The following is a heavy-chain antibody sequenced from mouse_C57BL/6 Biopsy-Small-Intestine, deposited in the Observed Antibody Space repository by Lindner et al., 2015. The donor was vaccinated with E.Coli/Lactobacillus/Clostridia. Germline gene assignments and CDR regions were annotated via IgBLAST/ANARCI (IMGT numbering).Heavy chain of an antibody. CDR1: GYTFTDYY. CDR3: ASETTDYFDY. J-gene: IGHJ2*01. D-gene: IGHD1-1*01. V-gene: IGHV1-84*01. Sequence: QLQESGPELVKPGASVKISCKASGYTFTDYYINWVKQRPGQGLEWIGWIYPGSGNTKYNEKFKGKATLTVVTSSSTAYMQLSSLTSEDSAIYYCASETTDYFDYWGQGTTLTVSS. CDR2: IYPGSGNT.